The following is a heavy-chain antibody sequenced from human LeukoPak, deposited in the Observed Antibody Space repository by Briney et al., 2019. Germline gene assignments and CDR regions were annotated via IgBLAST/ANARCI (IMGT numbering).Heavy chain of an antibody. CDR3: ARLGGYSYGSGDY. CDR2: IYYSGST. Sequence: SETLSLTCTVSGGSISSYYWSWIRQTPGKGLEWIGYIYYSGSTNFNPSLKSRVTISVDTSKNQFSLKLSSVTAADTAVYYCARLGGYSYGSGDYWGQGTLVTVSS. J-gene: IGHJ4*02. CDR1: GGSISSYY. D-gene: IGHD5-18*01. V-gene: IGHV4-59*01.